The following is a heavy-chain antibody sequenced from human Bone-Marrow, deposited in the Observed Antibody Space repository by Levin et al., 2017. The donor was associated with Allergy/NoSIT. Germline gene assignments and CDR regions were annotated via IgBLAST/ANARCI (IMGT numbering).Heavy chain of an antibody. J-gene: IGHJ5*02. CDR2: IYNSETT. D-gene: IGHD5-18*01. CDR1: GGSISGGDSY. V-gene: IGHV4-30-4*01. CDR3: AREMMDSTLGPENWLDP. Sequence: PSETLSLTCTVSGGSISGGDSYWSWIRQPPGKALEWIGYIYNSETTYYNPSLKSRVSISLDTSKNQFSLNLTSVTAADTAVYFCAREMMDSTLGPENWLDPWGQGTLVTVSS.